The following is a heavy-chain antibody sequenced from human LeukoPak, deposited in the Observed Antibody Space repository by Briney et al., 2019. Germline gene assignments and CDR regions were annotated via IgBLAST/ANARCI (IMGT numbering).Heavy chain of an antibody. V-gene: IGHV3-23*01. CDR2: ISGSGIST. D-gene: IGHD3-10*01. CDR3: AKMGHMVRGVMTRF. CDR1: GFTFSSYG. Sequence: GGTLRLSCAASGFTFSSYGMSWVRQAPGKGLEWVSDISGSGISTYYADSVKGRFTISRDNSKNTLYLQMNSLRAEDTAVYYCAKMGHMVRGVMTRFWGQGTLVTVSS. J-gene: IGHJ4*02.